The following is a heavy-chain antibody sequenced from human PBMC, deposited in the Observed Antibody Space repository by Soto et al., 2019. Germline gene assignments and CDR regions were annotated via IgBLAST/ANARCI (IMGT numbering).Heavy chain of an antibody. D-gene: IGHD6-6*01. CDR3: ARDSSSDGMDV. V-gene: IGHV4-59*02. CDR2: IYISGST. CDR1: GDSVSSYY. J-gene: IGHJ6*02. Sequence: SETLSLTCTVSGDSVSSYYWSWIRQSPGRGLEWIGYIYISGSTYYNPSLTGRATISVDTSKNQVSLILTSVTAADTAVYYCARDSSSDGMDVWGQGTTVTVSS.